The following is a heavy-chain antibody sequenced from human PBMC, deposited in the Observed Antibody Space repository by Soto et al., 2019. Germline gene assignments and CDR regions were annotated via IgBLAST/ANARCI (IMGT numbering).Heavy chain of an antibody. CDR1: GFTFSSLA. CDR3: VRRRSTVIIPPS. Sequence: GGSLRLSCSASGFTFSSLAMHWVRPAPGKVLEYFSGIVSNGAGTYYDDSVKGRFTISRDNSKDTLYPQMSTLRPEEAAVYFCVRRRSTVIIPPSWGQGPLGTVSS. CDR2: IVSNGAGT. D-gene: IGHD4-17*01. V-gene: IGHV3-64D*06. J-gene: IGHJ4*02.